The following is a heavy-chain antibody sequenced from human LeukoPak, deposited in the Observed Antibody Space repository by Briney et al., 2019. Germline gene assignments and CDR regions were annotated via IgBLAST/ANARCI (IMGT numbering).Heavy chain of an antibody. Sequence: PSETLSLTCTVSGGSISSSSCSWGWIRQPPGKGLEWIGSIYYSGSTYYNPSLKSRVTISVDTSKNQFSLKLGSVTAADTAVYYCARASGIGVFVDYWGQGTLVTVSS. CDR3: ARASGIGVFVDY. CDR2: IYYSGST. V-gene: IGHV4-39*01. D-gene: IGHD3-10*01. CDR1: GGSISSSSCS. J-gene: IGHJ4*02.